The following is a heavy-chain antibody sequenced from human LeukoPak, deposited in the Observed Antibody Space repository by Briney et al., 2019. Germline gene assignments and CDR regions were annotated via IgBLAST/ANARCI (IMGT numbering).Heavy chain of an antibody. CDR3: ARSGSSGYYY. J-gene: IGHJ4*02. D-gene: IGHD3-22*01. CDR2: IHYSGSS. CDR1: GASISSYY. Sequence: PSETLSLTCTVSGASISSYYWPWIRQPPGKGLEWIGYIHYSGSSNHNPSLKSRATISVDTSKNQISLKLSSVTAADTAVYYCARSGSSGYYYWGQGTLVTVSS. V-gene: IGHV4-59*01.